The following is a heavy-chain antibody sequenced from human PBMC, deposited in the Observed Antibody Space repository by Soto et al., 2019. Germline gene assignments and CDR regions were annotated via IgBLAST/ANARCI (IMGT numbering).Heavy chain of an antibody. D-gene: IGHD3-3*01. V-gene: IGHV3-30*18. CDR1: GFTFSSYG. J-gene: IGHJ6*02. Sequence: HPGGSLRLSCAASGFTFSSYGMHWVRQAPGKGLEWVAIISNDGSNKYYADSVKGRFTISRDNSKNTLYLQMDSLRAEDTALYYCAKDTSSGHEVRFLEWLAQEFGMDVWSQGTTVTVSS. CDR2: ISNDGSNK. CDR3: AKDTSSGHEVRFLEWLAQEFGMDV.